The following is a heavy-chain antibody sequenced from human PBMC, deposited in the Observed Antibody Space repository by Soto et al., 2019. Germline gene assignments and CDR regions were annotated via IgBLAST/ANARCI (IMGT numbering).Heavy chain of an antibody. Sequence: QVQLQESGPRLVKPSETLSLTCTVAGGSISSYFWSWIRQPPGEGLEWIGYIFYCGTTNYSPSLKSRVTMSLGTAKNQFSLNLTSVTAADTAVYYCARGRGGTYDAFDIWGQGTMVTVSS. V-gene: IGHV4-59*01. CDR2: IFYCGTT. CDR1: GGSISSYF. J-gene: IGHJ3*02. D-gene: IGHD1-26*01. CDR3: ARGRGGTYDAFDI.